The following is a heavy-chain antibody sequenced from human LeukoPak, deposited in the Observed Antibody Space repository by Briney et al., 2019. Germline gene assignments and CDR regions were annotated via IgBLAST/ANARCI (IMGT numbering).Heavy chain of an antibody. J-gene: IGHJ4*02. D-gene: IGHD3-22*01. CDR3: ARSSSAYYYEFDY. CDR2: IYDSGTT. CDR1: GFTVSTNY. Sequence: PGGSLRLSCAASGFTVSTNYMSWVRQAPEKGLEWVSIIYDSGTTYYVDSVKGRFTISRDNSKNTLYLQMNSLRAEDTAVYYCARSSSAYYYEFDYWGQGTLVTVSS. V-gene: IGHV3-53*01.